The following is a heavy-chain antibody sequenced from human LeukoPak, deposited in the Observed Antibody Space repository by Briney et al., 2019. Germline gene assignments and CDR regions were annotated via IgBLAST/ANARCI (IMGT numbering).Heavy chain of an antibody. V-gene: IGHV4-34*01. CDR3: ARSNIMITFGGVIVEDYFDY. J-gene: IGHJ4*02. D-gene: IGHD3-16*02. CDR1: GGSFSGYY. Sequence: PSETLSLTCAVYGGSFSGYYWSWIRQPPGKGLEWIGEINHSGSTNYNPSLKGRVAISVDTSKNQSSLKLSSVTAADTAVYYCARSNIMITFGGVIVEDYFDYWGQGTLVTVSS. CDR2: INHSGST.